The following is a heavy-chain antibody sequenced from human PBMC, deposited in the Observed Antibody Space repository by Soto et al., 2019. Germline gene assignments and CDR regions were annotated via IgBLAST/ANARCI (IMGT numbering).Heavy chain of an antibody. CDR1: GFTFSSYG. V-gene: IGHV3-30*18. CDR2: ISYDGSNK. CDR3: AKVSGTTLMYYYYYYMDV. J-gene: IGHJ6*03. D-gene: IGHD1-1*01. Sequence: QVQLVESGGGVVQPGRSLRLSCAASGFTFSSYGMHWVRQAPGKGLEWVAVISYDGSNKYYADSVKGRFTISRDNSKNTLYLQMNSLRAEDTAVYYCAKVSGTTLMYYYYYYMDVWGKGTTVTVSS.